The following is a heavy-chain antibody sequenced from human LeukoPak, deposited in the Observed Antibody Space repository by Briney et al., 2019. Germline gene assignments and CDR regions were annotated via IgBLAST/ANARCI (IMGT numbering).Heavy chain of an antibody. CDR1: DDSMSSYY. CDR3: ARHGNIVVVVAARGFDP. V-gene: IGHV4-39*01. J-gene: IGHJ5*02. CDR2: IYYSGNT. Sequence: SETLSLTCTVSDDSMSSYYCSWIRQPPGKGLEWIGTIYYSGNTYYNPSLKSRVTISVDTSKNQFSLRLSSVTAADTAFYYCARHGNIVVVVAARGFDPWGQGTLVTVSS. D-gene: IGHD2-15*01.